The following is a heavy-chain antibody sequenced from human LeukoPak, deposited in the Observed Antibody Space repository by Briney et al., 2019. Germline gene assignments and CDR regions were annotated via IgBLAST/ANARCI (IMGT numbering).Heavy chain of an antibody. V-gene: IGHV1-46*01. CDR2: INPTGTRT. J-gene: IGHJ5*02. D-gene: IGHD3-10*01. CDR3: ARDNSVGDIAWWFDP. Sequence: ASVKVSCKASGYTFINNWMHWVRQAPGQGPEWIGPINPTGTRTGYAQRFQGRVTMTRDMSTSTDYMELSSLRSEDTAIYYCARDNSVGDIAWWFDPWGQGTLVTVST. CDR1: GYTFINNW.